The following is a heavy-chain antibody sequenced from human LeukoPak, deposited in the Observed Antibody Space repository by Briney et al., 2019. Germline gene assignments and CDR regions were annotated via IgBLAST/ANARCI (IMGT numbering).Heavy chain of an antibody. Sequence: SETLSLTCAVYGGSFSGYYWSWIRQPPGKGLEWIGEINHSGSTNYNPSLKSRVTISVDTSKNQFSLKLSSVTAADTAVYYCARGIDRYYDFWSGFRAPGPRYGMDVWGQGTTVTVSS. CDR2: INHSGST. CDR1: GGSFSGYY. J-gene: IGHJ6*02. V-gene: IGHV4-34*01. CDR3: ARGIDRYYDFWSGFRAPGPRYGMDV. D-gene: IGHD3-3*01.